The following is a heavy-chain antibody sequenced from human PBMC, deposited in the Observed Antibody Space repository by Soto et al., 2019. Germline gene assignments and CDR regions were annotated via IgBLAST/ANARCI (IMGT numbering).Heavy chain of an antibody. CDR3: TRDTGITGTTGEYYYYMDV. D-gene: IGHD1-20*01. V-gene: IGHV3-49*03. CDR2: IRSKAYGGTT. CDR1: GFTFGDYA. J-gene: IGHJ6*03. Sequence: GGSLRLSCTASGFTFGDYAMSWFRQAPGKGLEWVGFIRSKAYGGTTEYAASVKGRFTISRDDSKSIAYLQMNSLKTEDTAVYYCTRDTGITGTTGEYYYYMDVWGKGTTVTVSS.